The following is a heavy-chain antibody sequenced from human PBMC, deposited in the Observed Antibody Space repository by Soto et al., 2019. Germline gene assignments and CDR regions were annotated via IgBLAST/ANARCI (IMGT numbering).Heavy chain of an antibody. J-gene: IGHJ5*02. D-gene: IGHD1-26*01. V-gene: IGHV3-21*04. Sequence: GGSLRLSCAASGFTFSSYSMNWVRQAPGKGLEWVSSISSSSSYIYYADSVKGRFTISRDNAKNSLYLQMNSLRAEDTAVYYCARDGPHYSGSSHNWSDPWGQGTLVTVSS. CDR2: ISSSSSYI. CDR3: ARDGPHYSGSSHNWSDP. CDR1: GFTFSSYS.